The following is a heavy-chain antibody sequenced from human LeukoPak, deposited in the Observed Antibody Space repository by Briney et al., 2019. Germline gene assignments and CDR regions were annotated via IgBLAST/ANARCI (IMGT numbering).Heavy chain of an antibody. CDR2: IKYTTDGGPT. V-gene: IGHV3-15*01. J-gene: IGHJ4*02. D-gene: IGHD6-13*01. CDR3: TVLGQAAASAY. CDR1: GFSFSNAW. Sequence: GGSLRLSCAASGFSFSNAWMSWVRQTPGKGLEWVGLIKYTTDGGPTDYAAPVKGRFTISRDDSKNTLYLQMNSLKAEDTAVNYCTVLGQAAASAYWGQGTLVTVSS.